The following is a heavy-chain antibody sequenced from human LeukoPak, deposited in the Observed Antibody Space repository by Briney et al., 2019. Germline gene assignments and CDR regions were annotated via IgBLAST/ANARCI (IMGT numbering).Heavy chain of an antibody. Sequence: GRSLRLSCAASGFTFSSYGVHWVRQAPGKGLEWVAVIWYDGSNKYYADSVEGRFTISRDNSKNTLYLQMNSLRAEDTAVYYCAREAVVVAGPLDYWGRGTLVTVSS. CDR2: IWYDGSNK. D-gene: IGHD2-15*01. V-gene: IGHV3-33*01. CDR3: AREAVVVAGPLDY. J-gene: IGHJ4*02. CDR1: GFTFSSYG.